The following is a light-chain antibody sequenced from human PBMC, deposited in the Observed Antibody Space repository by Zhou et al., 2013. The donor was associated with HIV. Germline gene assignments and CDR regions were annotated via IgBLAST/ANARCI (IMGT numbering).Light chain of an antibody. CDR1: QTIHTY. J-gene: IGKJ2*01. V-gene: IGKV1-39*01. CDR2: AAS. CDR3: QQTYSSPYT. Sequence: DIQMTQSPYSLSASVGDRVTITCRASQTIHTYLNWYQQKPGKAPKLLIYAASSLQSGVPSRFSGSGSGTDFTLTISSLQPEDFATYYCQQTYSSPYTFGQGTKLDIK.